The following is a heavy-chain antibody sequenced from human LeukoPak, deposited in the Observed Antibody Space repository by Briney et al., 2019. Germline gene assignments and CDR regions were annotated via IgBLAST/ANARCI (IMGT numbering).Heavy chain of an antibody. CDR1: GFTVSSNY. CDR3: ARDLFSPNCSGGSCYRLQ. J-gene: IGHJ4*02. D-gene: IGHD2-15*01. V-gene: IGHV3-66*01. CDR2: IYSGGST. Sequence: GGSLRLSCAASGFTVSSNYKCWVRLPPGKGLELDSVIYSGGSTYYADSVKGRFTISRDNSKNTMYLQMNSLRAEDTAVYYCARDLFSPNCSGGSCYRLQWGQGTLVIVFS.